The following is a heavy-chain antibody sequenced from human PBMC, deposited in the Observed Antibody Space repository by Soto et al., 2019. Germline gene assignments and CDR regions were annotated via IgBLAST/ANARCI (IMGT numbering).Heavy chain of an antibody. CDR1: CFTFSNAW. J-gene: IGHJ6*02. CDR2: IKSKTDGGTT. CDR3: TTRDGDSKYYYYGMDV. Sequence: PGGSLRLSCAASCFTFSNAWMNWVRQAPGKGLEWVGRIKSKTDGGTTDYAAPVKGRFTISRDDSKNTLYLQMNSLKTEDTAVYYCTTRDGDSKYYYYGMDVWGQGTTVTVSS. V-gene: IGHV3-15*07. D-gene: IGHD2-21*02.